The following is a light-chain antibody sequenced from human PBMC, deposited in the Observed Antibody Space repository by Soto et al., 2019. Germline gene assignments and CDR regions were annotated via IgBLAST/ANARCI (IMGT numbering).Light chain of an antibody. J-gene: IGKJ3*01. CDR3: QQLNSYAFT. Sequence: DIQLTQSPSFLSASVGDRVTITCRASQGISNYLAWYQQKPGQAPNLLIYSASTLQTGVPSRFSGSGSETEFTLTISSLQPEDFATYYCQQLNSYAFTFGPGTKVDVK. CDR1: QGISNY. CDR2: SAS. V-gene: IGKV1-9*01.